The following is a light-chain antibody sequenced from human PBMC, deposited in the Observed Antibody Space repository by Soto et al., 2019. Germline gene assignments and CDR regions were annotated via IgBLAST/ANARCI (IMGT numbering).Light chain of an antibody. V-gene: IGKV1-5*03. J-gene: IGKJ1*01. CDR3: QQYNGT. Sequence: DIQMTRSPSTLPATVGDKVTITCRANQSMSSWLAWYPQKPGKPPNLLIYEASNLESGVPSRFSGSGSGTEFTLTIGSLQPADFATYYCQQYNGTFGQGTKVDIK. CDR1: QSMSSW. CDR2: EAS.